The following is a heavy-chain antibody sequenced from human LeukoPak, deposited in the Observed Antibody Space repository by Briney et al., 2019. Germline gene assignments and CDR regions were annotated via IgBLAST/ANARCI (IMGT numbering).Heavy chain of an antibody. D-gene: IGHD6-13*01. V-gene: IGHV3-23*01. Sequence: RGSLRLSSAVYGFTFSSYSMSWVRQAPGKGLEWVSAISGSGGNTYYADSVKGRFTISRDNSKNTLYLQMNSLRAEDTAVYYCAKDSSSWFRDAFDIWGRGTMVTVSS. CDR3: AKDSSSWFRDAFDI. J-gene: IGHJ3*02. CDR2: ISGSGGNT. CDR1: GFTFSSYS.